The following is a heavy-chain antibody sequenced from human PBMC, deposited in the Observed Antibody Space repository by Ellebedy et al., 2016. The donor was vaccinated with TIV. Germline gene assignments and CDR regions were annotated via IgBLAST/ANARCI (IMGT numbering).Heavy chain of an antibody. Sequence: MPSETLSLTCTVPGGSINSGDYYWSWIRQPPGKGLEWVGYIYYSGSAYYNSSLKGRVKISVDRSKKQISLELNSVTAEDTAVYFCARGLTGNAFDIWGQGTMVTVSS. CDR3: ARGLTGNAFDI. V-gene: IGHV4-30-4*01. J-gene: IGHJ3*02. CDR1: GGSINSGDYY. D-gene: IGHD1-20*01. CDR2: IYYSGSA.